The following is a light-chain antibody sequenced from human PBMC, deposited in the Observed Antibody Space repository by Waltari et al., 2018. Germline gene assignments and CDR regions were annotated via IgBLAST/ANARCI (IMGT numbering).Light chain of an antibody. CDR2: SNN. CDR3: AAWDDSLNGHVV. Sequence: SVLTHPPSASGTPGQRVTISCSGSSSNIGSNTVNWYQKLPGTAPKLLIDSNNQRPSGVPDRFSGSKSGTSASLAISGLQAEDEADYYCAAWDDSLNGHVVFGGGTKLTVL. V-gene: IGLV1-44*01. J-gene: IGLJ2*01. CDR1: SSNIGSNT.